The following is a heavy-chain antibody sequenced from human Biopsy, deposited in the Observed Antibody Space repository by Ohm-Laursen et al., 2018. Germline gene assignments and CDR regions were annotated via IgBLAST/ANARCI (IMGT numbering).Heavy chain of an antibody. D-gene: IGHD2/OR15-2a*01. Sequence: SLSLSCTAAGFKFADYAMHWVRQTPGKGLEWVSGMSRNNGFIGYADSVRGRFTISRDNGQNSLYLQMNNLITKDTAVYYCARDISPSTFPENTLDIWGQGTMVTVSS. CDR1: GFKFADYA. CDR2: MSRNNGFI. V-gene: IGHV3-9*01. CDR3: ARDISPSTFPENTLDI. J-gene: IGHJ3*02.